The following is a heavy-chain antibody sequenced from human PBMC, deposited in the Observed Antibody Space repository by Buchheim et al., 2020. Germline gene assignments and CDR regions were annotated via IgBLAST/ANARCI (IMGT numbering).Heavy chain of an antibody. CDR3: AKLRGAAGGALDY. CDR2: ISDSGDST. Sequence: EVQLVESGGGLVQPGGSLRLSCAASGFTFSSYGMSWVRQAPGKGLEWVSSISDSGDSTYYADSVKGRFTISRDKSKNTLYLQMNSLRAEDTAVYHCAKLRGAAGGALDYRGQGTL. CDR1: GFTFSSYG. V-gene: IGHV3-23*04. D-gene: IGHD6-13*01. J-gene: IGHJ4*02.